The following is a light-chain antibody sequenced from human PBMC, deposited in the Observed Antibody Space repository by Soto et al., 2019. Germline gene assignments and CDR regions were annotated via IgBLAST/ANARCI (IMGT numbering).Light chain of an antibody. J-gene: IGLJ1*01. CDR1: SSDVGPYNL. V-gene: IGLV2-23*02. CDR2: EVS. Sequence: QSALTQSAPVSGSPGQSITISCTGTSSDVGPYNLVSWYQQHPGKAPKLIIYEVSERPSGVSNRFSGSKSGNTASLTISGLQADDEADYYCCSYAGRNTFVFGLGTKVTVL. CDR3: CSYAGRNTFV.